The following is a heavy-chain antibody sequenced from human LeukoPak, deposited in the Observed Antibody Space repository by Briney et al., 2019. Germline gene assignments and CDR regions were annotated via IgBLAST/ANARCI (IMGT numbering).Heavy chain of an antibody. D-gene: IGHD5-18*01. J-gene: IGHJ6*02. CDR3: ARIMEHRSYGDYYYGMDV. CDR2: INHSGST. Sequence: SETLSLTCEVYGGSFSGYYWNWIRQPPGKGLEWIGEINHSGSTNYNLSLKSRVSISVDTSKNHFSLKLSSLTAADTAVYFCARIMEHRSYGDYYYGMDVWGQGTTVTVSS. CDR1: GGSFSGYY. V-gene: IGHV4-34*01.